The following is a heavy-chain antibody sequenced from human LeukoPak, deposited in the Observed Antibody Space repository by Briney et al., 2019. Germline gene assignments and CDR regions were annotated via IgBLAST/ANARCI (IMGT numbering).Heavy chain of an antibody. J-gene: IGHJ4*02. CDR3: ARGAITFGGVIVFLDY. V-gene: IGHV4-34*01. CDR1: GGSFSGYY. Sequence: PSETLSLTXAVYGGSFSGYYWSWIRQPPGKGLEWIGEINHSGSTNYSPSLKSRVTISVDTSKNQFSLKLSSVTAADTAVYYCARGAITFGGVIVFLDYWGQGTLVTVSS. CDR2: INHSGST. D-gene: IGHD3-16*02.